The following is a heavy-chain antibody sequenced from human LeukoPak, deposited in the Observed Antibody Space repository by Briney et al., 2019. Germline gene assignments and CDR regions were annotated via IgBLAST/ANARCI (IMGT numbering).Heavy chain of an antibody. D-gene: IGHD4-11*01. CDR3: ARGRTTETTFYYYYYGMDV. Sequence: PSDTLSLTCAVYGGSFSGYYWSWISHPPGKGLEWLGEINHSGSTNYNPSLKSRVTISVDTSKNQFSLKLSSVTAADTAVYYCARGRTTETTFYYYYYGMDVWGQGTTVTVSS. CDR2: INHSGST. CDR1: GGSFSGYY. J-gene: IGHJ6*02. V-gene: IGHV4-34*01.